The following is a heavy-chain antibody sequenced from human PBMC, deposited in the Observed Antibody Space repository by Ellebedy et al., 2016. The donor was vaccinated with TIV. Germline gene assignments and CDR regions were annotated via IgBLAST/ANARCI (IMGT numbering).Heavy chain of an antibody. CDR2: IRSKAYGGTT. V-gene: IGHV3-49*03. CDR1: GFTFGDYA. J-gene: IGHJ4*02. D-gene: IGHD5-12*01. Sequence: GGSLRLSXTASGFTFGDYAMSWFRQAPGKGLEWVGFIRSKAYGGTTEYAASVKGRFTISRDDSKSIAYLQMNSLKTEDTAVYYCTRARAPRPQNIVATTADYWGQGTLVTVSS. CDR3: TRARAPRPQNIVATTADY.